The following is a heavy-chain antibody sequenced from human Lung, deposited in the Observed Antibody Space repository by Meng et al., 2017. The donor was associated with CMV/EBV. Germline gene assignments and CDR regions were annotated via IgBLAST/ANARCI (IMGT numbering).Heavy chain of an antibody. Sequence: SXTXSLXCSVTGASISSFYWTWIRQSPGKGLEWIGYFYYTGSANYNPSLKSRVTISGDTSKNQFSLRLSSVTAADTAVYYCAREYCASTGCYKGGRFDPWXQGTLVTVSS. V-gene: IGHV4-59*01. CDR1: GASISSFY. CDR3: AREYCASTGCYKGGRFDP. CDR2: FYYTGSA. D-gene: IGHD2-2*02. J-gene: IGHJ5*02.